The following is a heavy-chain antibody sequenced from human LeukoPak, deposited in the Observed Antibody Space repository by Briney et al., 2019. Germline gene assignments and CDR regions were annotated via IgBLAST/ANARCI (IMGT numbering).Heavy chain of an antibody. CDR2: INPNSDYT. CDR3: AVAPGDY. D-gene: IGHD2-21*01. J-gene: IGHJ4*02. Sequence: GASVRVSCKASGYSFTGYYIHWVRQAPGQGLEWMGWINPNSDYTSYAQKFQGRITLTRDTSISTVYMELGPLTSDDTAVYYCAVAPGDYWGQGTLVSVSA. V-gene: IGHV1-2*02. CDR1: GYSFTGYY.